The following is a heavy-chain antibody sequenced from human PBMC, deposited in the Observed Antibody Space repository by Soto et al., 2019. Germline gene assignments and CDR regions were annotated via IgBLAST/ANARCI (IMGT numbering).Heavy chain of an antibody. D-gene: IGHD3-10*01. CDR2: ISSSSSYI. Sequence: GGSLGLSCAASGFTFSSYSMNRVRQAPGKGLEWVSSISSSSSYIYYADSVKGRFAISRDNAKNSLYLQMNSLRAEDTAVYYCARDLAGVSDYWGQGTLVTVSS. CDR3: ARDLAGVSDY. V-gene: IGHV3-21*01. J-gene: IGHJ4*02. CDR1: GFTFSSYS.